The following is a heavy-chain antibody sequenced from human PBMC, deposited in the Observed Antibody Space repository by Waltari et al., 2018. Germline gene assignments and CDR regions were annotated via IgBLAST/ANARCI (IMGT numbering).Heavy chain of an antibody. J-gene: IGHJ3*02. CDR3: ARRKPFTIDDAFDI. D-gene: IGHD3-10*01. Sequence: EVQLVESGGGLIQPGGSLRLSCAASGFTVSSNYMSWVRQAPGKGLDGVAVSYSGGSTYDADSVKGRFTISRDKSKNTLYLQMNSLRAEDTAVYYCARRKPFTIDDAFDIWGQGTMVTVSS. V-gene: IGHV3-53*01. CDR1: GFTVSSNY. CDR2: SYSGGST.